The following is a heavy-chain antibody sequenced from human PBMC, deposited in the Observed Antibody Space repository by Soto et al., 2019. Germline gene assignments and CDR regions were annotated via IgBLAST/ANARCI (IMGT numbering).Heavy chain of an antibody. CDR2: ISAYNGNT. CDR1: GYTFTSYG. J-gene: IGHJ6*02. D-gene: IGHD4-17*01. CDR3: ARDETTVTTHYGMDV. Sequence: QVQLVQSGAEVKKPGASVKVSCKASGYTFTSYGISWVRQAPGQGLEWMGWISAYNGNTNYAQKLQGRVTMTTDTSTSTDNMELRSLRSDDTAVYYCARDETTVTTHYGMDVWGQGTTVTVSS. V-gene: IGHV1-18*01.